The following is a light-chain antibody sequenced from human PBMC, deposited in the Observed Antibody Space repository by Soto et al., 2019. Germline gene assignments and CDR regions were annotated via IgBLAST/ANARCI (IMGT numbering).Light chain of an antibody. J-gene: IGLJ2*01. Sequence: QPVLTQPASVSGSPGQSITISCTGTSSDVGGYNYVSWYQQHPGKAPKLMIYDVSNRPSGISNRFSGSKSGNTASLTISGLQAEDEADYYCCSYTSTSTLLFGGGTKLTVL. CDR3: CSYTSTSTLL. CDR2: DVS. V-gene: IGLV2-14*01. CDR1: SSDVGGYNY.